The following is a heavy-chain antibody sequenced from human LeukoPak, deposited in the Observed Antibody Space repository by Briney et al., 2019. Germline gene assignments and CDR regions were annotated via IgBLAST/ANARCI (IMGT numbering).Heavy chain of an antibody. CDR2: IKSKTDGGTT. CDR1: GFTLSTYA. V-gene: IGHV3-15*01. Sequence: GGSLRLSCAASGFTLSTYAMSWVRQAPGKGLEWVGRIKSKTDGGTTDYAAPVKGRFTISRDDSKNTLYLQMNSLKTEDTAVYYCTTGYYYMDVWGKGTTVTVSS. CDR3: TTGYYYMDV. J-gene: IGHJ6*03.